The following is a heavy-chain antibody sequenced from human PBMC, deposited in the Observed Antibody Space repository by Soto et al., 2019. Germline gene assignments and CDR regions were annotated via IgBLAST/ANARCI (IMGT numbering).Heavy chain of an antibody. Sequence: QVQLVESGGGVVQPGRSLRLSCAASGFTFSSYGMHWVRQAPGKGLEWVAVISYDGSNKYYADSVKGRFTISRDNSKNTLYLQMNSLRAEDTAVYYCAKAKWGYYDSSGPLGYWGQGTLVTVSS. D-gene: IGHD3-22*01. CDR3: AKAKWGYYDSSGPLGY. CDR2: ISYDGSNK. J-gene: IGHJ4*02. V-gene: IGHV3-30*18. CDR1: GFTFSSYG.